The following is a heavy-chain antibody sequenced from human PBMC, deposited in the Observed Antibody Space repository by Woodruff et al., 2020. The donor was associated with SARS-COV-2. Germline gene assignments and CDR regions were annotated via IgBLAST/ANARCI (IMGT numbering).Heavy chain of an antibody. CDR3: AHRSGLTHTLDY. Sequence: MGYSPSLKGRLTITKDTSKNQVVLTMTNMDPVDTATYYCAHRSGLTHTLDYWGQGTLVTVSS. V-gene: IGHV2-5*01. CDR2: M. J-gene: IGHJ4*02. D-gene: IGHD2-2*02.